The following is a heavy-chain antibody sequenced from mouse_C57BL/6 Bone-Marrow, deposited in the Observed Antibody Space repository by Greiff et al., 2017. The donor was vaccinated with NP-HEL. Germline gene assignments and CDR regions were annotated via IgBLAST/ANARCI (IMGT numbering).Heavy chain of an antibody. CDR3: ARHYYSNYFDY. CDR1: GFTFSSYG. CDR2: ISSGGSYT. V-gene: IGHV5-6*02. J-gene: IGHJ2*01. D-gene: IGHD2-5*01. Sequence: EVKLVESGGDLVKPGGSLKLSCAASGFTFSSYGMSWVRQTPDKRLEWVATISSGGSYTYYPESVKGRFTISSDNAKNTLYLQMSSLKSEDTAMYYCARHYYSNYFDYWGQGTTLTVSS.